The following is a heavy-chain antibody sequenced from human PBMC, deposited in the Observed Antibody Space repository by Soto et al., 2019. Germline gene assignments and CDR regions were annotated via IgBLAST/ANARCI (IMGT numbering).Heavy chain of an antibody. CDR2: IWYDGSNK. CDR3: ARDPAGIAAAGPFDY. J-gene: IGHJ4*02. V-gene: IGHV3-33*01. CDR1: GFTFSSYG. D-gene: IGHD6-13*01. Sequence: SLRLSCAASGFTFSSYGMHWVRQAPGKGLEWVAVIWYDGSNKYYADSVKGRFTISRDNSKNTLYLQMNSLRAEDTAVYYCARDPAGIAAAGPFDYWGQGTLVTVSS.